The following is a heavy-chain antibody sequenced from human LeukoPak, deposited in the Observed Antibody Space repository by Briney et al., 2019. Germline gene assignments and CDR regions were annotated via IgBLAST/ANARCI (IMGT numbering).Heavy chain of an antibody. Sequence: PGGSLRLSCVVSGFTFSESWMSWVRQAPGKGLGWVASLNLDGSDKYYVDSVKGRFTISRDNAKNSLYLQMDSLRVEDTAVYYCAKGKRYPDYWGQGTLVIVSS. D-gene: IGHD1-1*01. CDR1: GFTFSESW. J-gene: IGHJ4*02. V-gene: IGHV3-7*03. CDR2: LNLDGSDK. CDR3: AKGKRYPDY.